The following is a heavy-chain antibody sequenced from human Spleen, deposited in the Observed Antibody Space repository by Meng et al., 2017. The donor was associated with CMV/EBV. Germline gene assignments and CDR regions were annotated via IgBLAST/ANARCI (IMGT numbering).Heavy chain of an antibody. V-gene: IGHV4-61*03. D-gene: IGHD4/OR15-4a*01. CDR1: GISVNNDASY. CDR3: ARIQQDYRYGMDV. CDR2: IFHTGST. Sequence: SETLSLTCTVSGISVNNDASYWSWIRQSPGKGLEWIGYIFHTGSTTFNPSLKSRVTISGDTSKNHFSLKLSSVTAADTAVYYCARIQQDYRYGMDVWGQGTTVTVSS. J-gene: IGHJ6*02.